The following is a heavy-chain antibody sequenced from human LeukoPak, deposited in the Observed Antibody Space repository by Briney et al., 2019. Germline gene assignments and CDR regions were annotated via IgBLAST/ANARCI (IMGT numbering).Heavy chain of an antibody. CDR1: GFTFSSSL. CDR2: INGDGSST. J-gene: IGHJ5*02. D-gene: IGHD4-17*01. Sequence: GGSLRHSCAASGFTFSSSLMHWVRQAPGKGLVWVSVINGDGSSTAYADSVKGRFTISRDNATNTLYLQMNSLRAEDTAVYYCARTTVTICFDPWRHGTLVTVSS. CDR3: ARTTVTICFDP. V-gene: IGHV3-74*01.